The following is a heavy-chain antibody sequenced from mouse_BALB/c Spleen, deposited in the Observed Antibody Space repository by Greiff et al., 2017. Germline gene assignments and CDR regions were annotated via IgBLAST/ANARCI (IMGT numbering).Heavy chain of an antibody. V-gene: IGHV5-12-2*01. Sequence: EVQVVESGGGLVQPGGSLKLSCAASGFTFSSYTMSWVRQTPEKRLEWVAYISNGGGSTYYPDTVKGRFTISRDNAKNTLYLQMSSLKSEDTAMYYCARGGIKAWFAYWGQGTLVTVSA. CDR3: ARGGIKAWFAY. J-gene: IGHJ3*01. CDR1: GFTFSSYT. D-gene: IGHD2-4*01. CDR2: ISNGGGST.